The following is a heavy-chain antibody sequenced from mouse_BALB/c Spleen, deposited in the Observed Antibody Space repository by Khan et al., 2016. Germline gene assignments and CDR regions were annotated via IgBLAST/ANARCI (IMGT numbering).Heavy chain of an antibody. CDR1: VFNIKDYY. CDR3: NAIYYGSDVYFDY. D-gene: IGHD1-1*01. V-gene: IGHV14-4*02. CDR2: IDPENGDT. J-gene: IGHJ2*01. Sequence: VQLQQSGAELVRSGASVKLSCTASVFNIKDYYMHWVKQRPEQGLEWIGWIDPENGDTEYAPKFQGKATMTADTSSNAAYLQFSSLTSEDSAVYYRNAIYYGSDVYFDYWGQGTTLTVSS.